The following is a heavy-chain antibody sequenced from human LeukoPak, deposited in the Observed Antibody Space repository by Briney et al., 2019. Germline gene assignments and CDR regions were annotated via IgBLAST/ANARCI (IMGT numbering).Heavy chain of an antibody. CDR1: GFTFSSSA. CDR3: AKDLDPH. Sequence: GGSLRLSCAASGFTFSSSAMSWVRQAPGKGLEWVSAISNNGGYTYYADSVQGRFTISRDNSKNTLYLQMNSLRAEDTAVYYCAKDLDPHWGQGTLVTVSS. J-gene: IGHJ4*02. V-gene: IGHV3-23*01. CDR2: ISNNGGYT. D-gene: IGHD1-1*01.